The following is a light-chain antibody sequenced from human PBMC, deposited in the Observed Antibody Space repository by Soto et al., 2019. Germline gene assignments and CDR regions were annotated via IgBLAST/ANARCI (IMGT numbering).Light chain of an antibody. CDR3: QQFHSFSRT. V-gene: IGKV1-9*01. Sequence: EIVMAKTPSSLSASVGDRVAITCRASQGISSYLAWYQQKPGKAPKLLIHAASTLESGVPSRFSGSGSGTEFTLTISSLQPEDFAPYYCQQFHSFSRTLGQGTKVDI. CDR1: QGISSY. CDR2: AAS. J-gene: IGKJ1*01.